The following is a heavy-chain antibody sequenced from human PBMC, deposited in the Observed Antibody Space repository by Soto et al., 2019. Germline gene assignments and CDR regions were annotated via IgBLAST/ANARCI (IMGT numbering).Heavy chain of an antibody. Sequence: QVQLVQSGAEVKKPGSSVKVSCKASGGTFSSYTISWVRQAPGQGLEWMGRIIPILGIANYAQKFQGRVTITADKSTSTAYMELSSLRSEDTAVYYCARNHLAKAVAGTSGMDVWGQGTTVTVSS. D-gene: IGHD6-19*01. CDR3: ARNHLAKAVAGTSGMDV. V-gene: IGHV1-69*02. CDR1: GGTFSSYT. CDR2: IIPILGIA. J-gene: IGHJ6*02.